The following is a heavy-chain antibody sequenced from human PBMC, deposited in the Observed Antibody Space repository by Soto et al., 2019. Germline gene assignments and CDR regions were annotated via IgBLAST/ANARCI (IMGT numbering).Heavy chain of an antibody. J-gene: IGHJ6*03. CDR3: AKDGSAHGDYNYYYYYMDV. CDR2: ISGSGGST. D-gene: IGHD4-17*01. V-gene: IGHV3-23*01. CDR1: GFTFSSYA. Sequence: GGSLRLSCAASGFTFSSYAMSWVRQAPGKGLEWVSTISGSGGSTYYADSVKGRFTISRDNSKNTLYLQMNSLRAEDTAVYYCAKDGSAHGDYNYYYYYMDVWGKGTTVTVSS.